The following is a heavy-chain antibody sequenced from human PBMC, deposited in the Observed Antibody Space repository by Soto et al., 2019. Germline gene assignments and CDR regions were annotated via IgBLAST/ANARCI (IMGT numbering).Heavy chain of an antibody. CDR1: GYSFTSYW. CDR2: IYPGDSDT. CDR3: ARLPCSWWSCDDYYYYYGMYG. J-gene: IGHJ6*02. Sequence: PGASLQISCKGSGYSFTSYWIGWVRQMPGKGLEWMGIIYPGDSDTRYSPSFQGQVTISADKSISTAYLQWSSLKASDTAMYYCARLPCSWWSCDDYYYYYGMYGWGQGTTVTVSS. D-gene: IGHD2-15*01. V-gene: IGHV5-51*01.